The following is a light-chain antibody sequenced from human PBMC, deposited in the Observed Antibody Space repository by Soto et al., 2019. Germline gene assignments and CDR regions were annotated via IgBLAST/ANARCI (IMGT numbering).Light chain of an antibody. CDR1: SSDVGSYNL. CDR2: EVS. CDR3: CSYAGSSTLVV. J-gene: IGLJ2*01. Sequence: QSALTQPASVSGSPGQSITISCTGTSSDVGSYNLVSWYQQHPGKAPKLMIYEVSKRPSGVSNLFSGSKSGNTASLTISGLQAEDEADYCCCSYAGSSTLVVFGGGTKLTVL. V-gene: IGLV2-23*02.